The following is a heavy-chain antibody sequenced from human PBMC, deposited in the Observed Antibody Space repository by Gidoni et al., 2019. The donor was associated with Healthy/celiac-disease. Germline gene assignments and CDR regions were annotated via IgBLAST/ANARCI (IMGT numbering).Heavy chain of an antibody. D-gene: IGHD3-22*01. V-gene: IGHV3-23*01. Sequence: EVQLLESGGGLVQPGGSLSLSFAASGFTFSSYAMSWVRQAPGKGLEWVSAISGSGGSTYYADSVKGRFTISRDNSKNTLYLQMNSLRAEDTAVYYCAKRKFDYYDSSGYLTTWGQGTLVTVSS. CDR3: AKRKFDYYDSSGYLTT. CDR2: ISGSGGST. J-gene: IGHJ5*02. CDR1: GFTFSSYA.